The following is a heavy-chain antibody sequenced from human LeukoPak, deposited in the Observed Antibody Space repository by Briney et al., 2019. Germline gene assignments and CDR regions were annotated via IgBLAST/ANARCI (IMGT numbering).Heavy chain of an antibody. J-gene: IGHJ4*02. Sequence: SETLSLTCTVSDDSISDYCRGWIRQPPGKGLEWIGYFHNSGTSTYNPSLKSRVTISADTSKNQFSLKLNSLTTADTAVYYCTRGAGWLIDYWGQGILVTVSS. V-gene: IGHV4-59*01. CDR3: TRGAGWLIDY. D-gene: IGHD3-16*01. CDR2: FHNSGTS. CDR1: DDSISDYC.